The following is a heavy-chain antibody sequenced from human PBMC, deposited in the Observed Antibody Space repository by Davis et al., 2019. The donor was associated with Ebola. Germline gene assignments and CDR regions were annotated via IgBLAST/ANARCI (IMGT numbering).Heavy chain of an antibody. CDR3: AKDQFQDYSNYAQVRFDP. CDR1: GYTFRSYG. Sequence: AASVKVSCKASGYTFRSYGISWVRQAPGQGLEWMGWINSHNGNTNYAQKLQGRVTMTNDTSTSQAYMELRSLRSDHTAVYYCAKDQFQDYSNYAQVRFDPWGQGTLVTGS. J-gene: IGHJ5*02. CDR2: INSHNGNT. D-gene: IGHD4-11*01. V-gene: IGHV1-18*01.